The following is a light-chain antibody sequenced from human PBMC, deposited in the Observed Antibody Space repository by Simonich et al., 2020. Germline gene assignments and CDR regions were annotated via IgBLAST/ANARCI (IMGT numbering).Light chain of an antibody. CDR3: SSYTSSSTLV. Sequence: QSALTQPASVSGSPGQSITISCPGTSSDVGGYNYVSWYQQHPGKAPKLMIYDVSKRPSGVPNRFSGSKSGNTASRTISGLQAEDEADYYCSSYTSSSTLVFGGGTKLTVL. V-gene: IGLV2-14*01. CDR2: DVS. J-gene: IGLJ3*02. CDR1: SSDVGGYNY.